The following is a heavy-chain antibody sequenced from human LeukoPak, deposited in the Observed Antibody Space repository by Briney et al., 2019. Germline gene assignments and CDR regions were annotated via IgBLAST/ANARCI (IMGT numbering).Heavy chain of an antibody. J-gene: IGHJ6*03. D-gene: IGHD2-21*02. CDR1: GGSVNSGRYY. CDR3: ARGVVTDDYYMDV. Sequence: SQTLSLTCTVSGGSVNSGRYYWTWIRQPAGKGLEWIGRLYTNDNTNYNPSLESRVSISLDTSKSQFCLQLTSVTAADTAVYFCARGVVTDDYYMDVWGKGTTVTVSS. CDR2: LYTNDNT. V-gene: IGHV4-61*02.